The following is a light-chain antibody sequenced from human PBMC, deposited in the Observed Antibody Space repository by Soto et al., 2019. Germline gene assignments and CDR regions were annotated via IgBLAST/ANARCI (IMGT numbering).Light chain of an antibody. V-gene: IGLV2-14*01. CDR1: SSDVGGYNY. CDR3: SSYTSSSSYV. CDR2: DVS. J-gene: IGLJ1*01. Sequence: QSVLTQPASVSGSPGQSITISCTGTSSDVGGYNYVSWYQQHPGKAPKLMIYDVSNRPSGVSNRFSGSKSGNTASLTISGLQAEDEPDYYCSSYTSSSSYVFGTGTKFTVL.